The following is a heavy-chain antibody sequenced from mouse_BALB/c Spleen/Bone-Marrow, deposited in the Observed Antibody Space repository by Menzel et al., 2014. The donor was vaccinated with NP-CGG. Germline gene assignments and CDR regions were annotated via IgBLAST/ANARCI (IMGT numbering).Heavy chain of an antibody. V-gene: IGHV1S56*01. D-gene: IGHD3-2*01. J-gene: IGHJ3*01. CDR3: ARSGDSAGYGFAY. CDR1: GYTFTSYD. Sequence: QVQLQQSGPELVKPGALVKISCTASGYTFTSYDINWVKQRPGQGLEWIGWIYPGDGSTKYNEKSKGKATLTADKSSSTANMQLSSLTTENSAVYFCARSGDSAGYGFAYWGQGTLVTVSS. CDR2: IYPGDGST.